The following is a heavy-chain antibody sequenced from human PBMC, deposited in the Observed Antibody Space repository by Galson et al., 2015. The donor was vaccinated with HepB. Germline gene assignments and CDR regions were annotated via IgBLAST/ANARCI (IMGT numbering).Heavy chain of an antibody. Sequence: SLRLSCAASGFTFNNYAMTWVRQTPGKGLEWVSGISGSGGNTYYADSVRGRFTISRDNSKNTLYPQMTSLRAEDTAVYYCAKGNRYYYDSSGYSADDYWGQGTLVTVSS. CDR3: AKGNRYYYDSSGYSADDY. J-gene: IGHJ4*02. V-gene: IGHV3-23*01. CDR2: ISGSGGNT. CDR1: GFTFNNYA. D-gene: IGHD3-22*01.